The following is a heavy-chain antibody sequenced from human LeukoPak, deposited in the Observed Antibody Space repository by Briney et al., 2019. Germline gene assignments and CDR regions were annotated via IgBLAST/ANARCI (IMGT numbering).Heavy chain of an antibody. CDR1: GFPFSNYG. V-gene: IGHV3-23*01. CDR3: ARGGSYLSAFDI. CDR2: ITGSGITT. Sequence: GGTLRLSCAASGFPFSNYGMNWVRQAPEKGLEWVSGITGSGITTYYGDSVKGRFTISRDNSKNTVYLQMNSLIVEDTAVYYCARGGSYLSAFDIWGQGTMVTVSS. J-gene: IGHJ3*02. D-gene: IGHD1-26*01.